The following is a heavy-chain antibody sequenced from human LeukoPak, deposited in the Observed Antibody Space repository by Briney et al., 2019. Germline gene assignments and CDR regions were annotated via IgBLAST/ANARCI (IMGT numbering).Heavy chain of an antibody. J-gene: IGHJ4*02. CDR2: IFSNDEK. CDR1: GFSLSNARMG. CDR3: PRTRITIFGVVIDY. V-gene: IGHV2-26*01. Sequence: SGPTLVNPTETLTLTCTVSGFSLSNARMGVSWIRQPPGKALEWLAHIFSNDEKSYSASLKSRLTISKDTSKSQVVLTMTNMDPVDTATYYCPRTRITIFGVVIDYWGQGTLVTVSS. D-gene: IGHD3-3*01.